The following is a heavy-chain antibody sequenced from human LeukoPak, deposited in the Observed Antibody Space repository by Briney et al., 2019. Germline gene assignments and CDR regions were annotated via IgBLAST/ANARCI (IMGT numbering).Heavy chain of an antibody. V-gene: IGHV3-23*01. J-gene: IGHJ6*03. CDR3: AKHGRGWLLYYMDV. Sequence: PGGSLRLACAVSGFTFSSYAMSWVRQAPGKGLEWVSIISDSGGSTYYADSVKGRFTISRDNSKNSLYLQMNSLRAKDTAIYYCAKHGRGWLLYYMDVWGKGTTVTVSS. CDR1: GFTFSSYA. CDR2: ISDSGGST. D-gene: IGHD5-24*01.